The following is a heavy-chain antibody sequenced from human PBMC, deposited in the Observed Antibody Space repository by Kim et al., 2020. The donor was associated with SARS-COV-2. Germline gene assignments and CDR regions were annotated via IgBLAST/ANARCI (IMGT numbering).Heavy chain of an antibody. CDR1: GYTFTSYD. CDR3: ARRRGGQLLYRFITMVRGDDAFDI. Sequence: ASVKVSCKASGYTFTSYDINWVRQATGQGLEWMGWMNPNSGNTGYAQKFQGRVTMTRNTSISTAYMELSSLRSEDTAVYYCARRRGGQLLYRFITMVRGDDAFDIWGQGTMVTVSS. CDR2: MNPNSGNT. J-gene: IGHJ3*02. V-gene: IGHV1-8*01. D-gene: IGHD3-10*01.